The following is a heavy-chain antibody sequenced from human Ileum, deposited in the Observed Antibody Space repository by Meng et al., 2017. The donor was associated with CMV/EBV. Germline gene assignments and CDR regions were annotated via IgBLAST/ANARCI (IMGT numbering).Heavy chain of an antibody. CDR1: GGSITSYY. CDR3: AKGTGVTDPFDY. J-gene: IGHJ4*02. D-gene: IGHD1-14*01. CDR2: IYVSGST. V-gene: IGHV4-4*07. Sequence: QLQLQESGTGLVNPSGTLSLTCSISGGSITSYYWSWIRQPAGKGLEWIGRIYVSGSTNYNPSLKSRVTMSVDTSKNQFSLKLSSVTAADTAIYYCAKGTGVTDPFDYWGQGTLVTVSS.